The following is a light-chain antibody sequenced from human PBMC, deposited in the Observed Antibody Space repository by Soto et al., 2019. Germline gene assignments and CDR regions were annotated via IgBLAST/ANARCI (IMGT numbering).Light chain of an antibody. CDR2: GAS. CDR1: QSVSSN. V-gene: IGKV3-15*01. Sequence: EIVMTQSPATLSVSPGERATLSCSASQSVSSNLAWYQQKPGQAPRLLIYGASTRATGIPARFSGSGSETEFTLTITSLQSEDFAVYYCQQYNNWPFPSWTFGQGTKVEIK. J-gene: IGKJ1*01. CDR3: QQYNNWPFPSWT.